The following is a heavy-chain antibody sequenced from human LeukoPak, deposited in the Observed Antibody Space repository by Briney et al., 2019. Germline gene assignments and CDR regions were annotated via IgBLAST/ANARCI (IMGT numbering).Heavy chain of an antibody. V-gene: IGHV3-23*01. J-gene: IGHJ4*02. D-gene: IGHD5-18*01. CDR1: GFTFSYYA. Sequence: GGSLRLSCAASGFTFSYYAMSWVRQAPGKGLEWVSIISGSGGSTYYADSVKGRFTISRDNSKNTLYLQMNSLRAEDTAVYYCAKPKSVFYSYGYFDYWGQGTLVTVSS. CDR3: AKPKSVFYSYGYFDY. CDR2: ISGSGGST.